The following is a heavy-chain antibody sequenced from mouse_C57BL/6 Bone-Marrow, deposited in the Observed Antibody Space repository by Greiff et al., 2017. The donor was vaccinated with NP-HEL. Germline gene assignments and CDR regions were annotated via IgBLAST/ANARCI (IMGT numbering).Heavy chain of an antibody. V-gene: IGHV1-39*01. CDR1: GYSFTDYN. D-gene: IGHD1-1*01. CDR3: ARSPPLHYYGSTPYYFDY. Sequence: VQLQQSGPELVKPGASVKISCKASGYSFTDYNMNWVKQSNGKSLEWIGVITPNYGTTSYNQKFKGKATLTVDQSSNTAYMQLTSLTSEDSAVSYCARSPPLHYYGSTPYYFDYWGQGTTLTVSS. J-gene: IGHJ2*01. CDR2: ITPNYGTT.